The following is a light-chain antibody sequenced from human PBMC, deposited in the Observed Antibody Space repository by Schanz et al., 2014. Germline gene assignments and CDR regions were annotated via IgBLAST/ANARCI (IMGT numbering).Light chain of an antibody. CDR1: SSNIGSNY. J-gene: IGLJ1*01. V-gene: IGLV1-51*01. Sequence: QSVLTQPPSVSAAAGQKVTISCSGHSSNIGSNYVSWYQLLPGTAPKLVIYDNAKRPSGIPDRFSGSKSGTSASLAISGLRSEDEGDYFCAVWDDSLSGVFGTGTKVTVL. CDR3: AVWDDSLSGV. CDR2: DNA.